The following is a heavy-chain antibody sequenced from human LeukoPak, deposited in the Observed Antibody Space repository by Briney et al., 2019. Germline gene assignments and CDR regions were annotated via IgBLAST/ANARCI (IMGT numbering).Heavy chain of an antibody. V-gene: IGHV1-18*01. D-gene: IGHD3-10*01. J-gene: IGHJ6*03. CDR1: GYTFTSYG. CDR3: ARVNVLLWFGELLPGYYYYYMDV. Sequence: ASVKVSCKASGYTFTSYGISWVRQAPGQGLEWRGWISAYNGNTNYAQKLQGIVTMTTDTSTSTAYMERRSLRSDDTAVSYCARVNVLLWFGELLPGYYYYYMDVWGKGTTVTISS. CDR2: ISAYNGNT.